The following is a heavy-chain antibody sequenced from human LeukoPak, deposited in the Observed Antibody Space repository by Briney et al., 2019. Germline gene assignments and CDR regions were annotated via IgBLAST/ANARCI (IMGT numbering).Heavy chain of an antibody. CDR3: SRGPSTTLTLF. V-gene: IGHV3-7*01. CDR1: GFSFNTYW. D-gene: IGHD4-17*01. Sequence: GGSLRLSCTASGFSFNTYWMTWVRQAPGKGLEWVANIKPDGDTTNYLDSVKGRFTISRGNAKSALHLQMNGLTAEDTAVYYCSRGPSTTLTLFWGQGTMVSVSS. J-gene: IGHJ4*02. CDR2: IKPDGDTT.